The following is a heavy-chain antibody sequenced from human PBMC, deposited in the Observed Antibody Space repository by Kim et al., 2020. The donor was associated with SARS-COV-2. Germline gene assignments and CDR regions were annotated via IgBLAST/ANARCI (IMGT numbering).Heavy chain of an antibody. D-gene: IGHD3-22*01. Sequence: GGSLRLSCAASGFTFSSYAMHWVRQAPGKGLEWVAVISYDGSNKYYADSVKGRFTISRDNSKNTLYLQMNSLRAEDTAVYYCARFLYDSSGYYGTFEYYGMDVWGQGTTVTVSS. V-gene: IGHV3-30*04. J-gene: IGHJ6*02. CDR3: ARFLYDSSGYYGTFEYYGMDV. CDR2: ISYDGSNK. CDR1: GFTFSSYA.